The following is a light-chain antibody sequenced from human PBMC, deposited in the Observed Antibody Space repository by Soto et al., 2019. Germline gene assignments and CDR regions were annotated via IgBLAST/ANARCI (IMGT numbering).Light chain of an antibody. CDR1: SSDVGGYNY. CDR2: DVS. V-gene: IGLV2-14*01. Sequence: QSALTQPASVSGSPGQSITISCTGTSSDVGGYNYVSWYQQHPGKAPKLMIYDVSNRPSGVSNRFSGSKSGNTASLTISGLQAEDEADYYCSSYTSSRFGNGTKVTVL. CDR3: SSYTSSR. J-gene: IGLJ1*01.